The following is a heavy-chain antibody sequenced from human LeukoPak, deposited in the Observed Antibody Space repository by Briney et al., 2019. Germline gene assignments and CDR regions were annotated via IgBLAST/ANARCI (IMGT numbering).Heavy chain of an antibody. CDR2: ISYDGSNK. J-gene: IGHJ6*02. CDR1: GFTFGSYG. Sequence: GRSLRLSCAASGFTFGSYGIHWVRQAPGKGLEWVAVISYDGSNKYYADSVKGRFTISRDNAKNSLYLQMNSLRDEDTAVYYCARTAAGYYGLDVWGQGTTVTVSS. D-gene: IGHD2-15*01. CDR3: ARTAAGYYGLDV. V-gene: IGHV3-30*03.